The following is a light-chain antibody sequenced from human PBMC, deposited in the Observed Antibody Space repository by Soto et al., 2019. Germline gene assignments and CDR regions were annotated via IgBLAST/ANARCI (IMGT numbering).Light chain of an antibody. J-gene: IGLJ1*01. CDR3: CSYAGSSTFYV. Sequence: QSVLTQPASVSGSPGQWITISCTGTSSDVGSYNLVSWYQQHPGKAPKLMIYEVSKRPSGVSNRFSGPKSGNTASLTISGLQAEDEADYYCCSYAGSSTFYVFGTGTKVTV. CDR1: SSDVGSYNL. CDR2: EVS. V-gene: IGLV2-23*02.